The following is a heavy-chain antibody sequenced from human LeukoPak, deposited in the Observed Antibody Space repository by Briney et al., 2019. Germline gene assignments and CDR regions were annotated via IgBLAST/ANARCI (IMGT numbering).Heavy chain of an antibody. D-gene: IGHD3-22*01. J-gene: IGHJ3*02. CDR1: GFTFSSYS. CDR2: ISSSSSYI. CDR3: ARDYYDSSGYPDAFDI. Sequence: GGSLSLSCAASGFTFSSYSMNWVRQAPGKGLEWVSSISSSSSYIYYADSVKGRFTISRDNAKNSLYLHMNSLRAEDTAVYYCARDYYDSSGYPDAFDIWGQGTMVTVSS. V-gene: IGHV3-21*01.